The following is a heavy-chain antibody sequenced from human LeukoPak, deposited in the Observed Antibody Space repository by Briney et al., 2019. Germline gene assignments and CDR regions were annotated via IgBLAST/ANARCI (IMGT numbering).Heavy chain of an antibody. J-gene: IGHJ4*02. D-gene: IGHD5-18*01. Sequence: PSETLSLTCTVSGYSISSGYYWSWIRQPPGKGLEWIGEINHSGSTNYNPSLKSRVTISVDTSKNQFSLKLSSVTAADTAVYYCARRGYGYGLWGQGTLVTVSS. CDR3: ARRGYGYGL. CDR1: GYSISSGYY. V-gene: IGHV4-38-2*02. CDR2: INHSGST.